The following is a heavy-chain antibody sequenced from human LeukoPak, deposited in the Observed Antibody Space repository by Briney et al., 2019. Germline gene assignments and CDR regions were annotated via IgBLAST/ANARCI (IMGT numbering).Heavy chain of an antibody. D-gene: IGHD3-3*01. CDR1: GFTVSSNY. Sequence: GGSLRPSCAASGFTVSSNYMSWVRQAPGKGLEWVSVIYSGGSTYYADSVKGRFTISRHNSKNTLYLQMNSLRAEDTAVYYCARVGDFWSGYYIDYWGQGTLVTVSS. V-gene: IGHV3-53*04. CDR2: IYSGGST. CDR3: ARVGDFWSGYYIDY. J-gene: IGHJ4*02.